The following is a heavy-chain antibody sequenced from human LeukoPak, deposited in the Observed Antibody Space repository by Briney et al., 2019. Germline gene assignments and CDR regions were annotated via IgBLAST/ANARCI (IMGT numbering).Heavy chain of an antibody. D-gene: IGHD2-2*01. CDR1: GFTFSDYW. CDR2: IKQDGSAK. Sequence: GGSLRLSCTASGFTFSDYWMTWVRPAPGKGLEWVDNIKQDGSAKYYVDSVKGRFTISRDNAKNSLYLQMDSLRVEDTATYYCARWRGSTSERSDYWGQGTLVTVSS. J-gene: IGHJ4*02. CDR3: ARWRGSTSERSDY. V-gene: IGHV3-7*01.